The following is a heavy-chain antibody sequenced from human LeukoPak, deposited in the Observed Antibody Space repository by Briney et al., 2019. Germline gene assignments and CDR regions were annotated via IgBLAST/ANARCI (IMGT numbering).Heavy chain of an antibody. V-gene: IGHV3-23*01. D-gene: IGHD3-3*01. Sequence: GGYLRLSCAASGFTFSSYAMSWVRQAPGKGLEWVSAISGSGGSTYYADSVKGRFTISRDNSKNTLYLQMNSLRAEDTAVYYCARVDAPYYDFWSGYYNFGQIPNWFDPWGQGTLVTVSS. CDR3: ARVDAPYYDFWSGYYNFGQIPNWFDP. J-gene: IGHJ5*02. CDR1: GFTFSSYA. CDR2: ISGSGGST.